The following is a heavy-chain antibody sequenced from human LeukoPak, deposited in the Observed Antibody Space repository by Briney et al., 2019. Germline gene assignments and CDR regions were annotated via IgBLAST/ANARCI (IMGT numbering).Heavy chain of an antibody. CDR3: ARQGWDREVQLWFLTLLFDP. CDR1: GGSFSSSSYY. Sequence: KPSETLSLTCTVSGGSFSSSSYYWGWIRQPPGKGLEWIGSIYYSGSTYYNPSLKSRVTISVDTSKNQFSLKLSSVTAADTAVYYCARQGWDREVQLWFLTLLFDPWGQGTLVTVSS. J-gene: IGHJ5*02. CDR2: IYYSGST. D-gene: IGHD5-18*01. V-gene: IGHV4-39*01.